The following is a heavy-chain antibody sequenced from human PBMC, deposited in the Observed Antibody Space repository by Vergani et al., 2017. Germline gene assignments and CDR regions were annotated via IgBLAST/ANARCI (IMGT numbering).Heavy chain of an antibody. CDR2: IKQDGSEK. V-gene: IGHV3-7*03. Sequence: VQLVESEGGLVKPGGSLRLSCAASGFTFSDYYMSWIRQAPGKGLEWVANIKQDGSEKYYVDSVKGRFTISRDNAKNSLYLQMNSLRAEDTAVYYCARSHHGDDYSNYERWYFDLWGRGTLVTVSS. CDR3: ARSHHGDDYSNYERWYFDL. D-gene: IGHD4-11*01. J-gene: IGHJ2*01. CDR1: GFTFSDYY.